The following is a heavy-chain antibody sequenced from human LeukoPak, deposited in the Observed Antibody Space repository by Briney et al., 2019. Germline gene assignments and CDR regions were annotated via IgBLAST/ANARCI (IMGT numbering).Heavy chain of an antibody. V-gene: IGHV3-33*01. Sequence: PGGSLRLSCAASGFTFSSYGMRWVRQAPGKGREWVAVIWDDGSNISFADSLKRRFTISRDNSKTTLYLQMNSLRAEDTAVYYCARDPNYRPPGYSYGFYFDYWGQGTLVTVSS. D-gene: IGHD5-18*01. CDR1: GFTFSSYG. CDR2: IWDDGSNI. J-gene: IGHJ4*02. CDR3: ARDPNYRPPGYSYGFYFDY.